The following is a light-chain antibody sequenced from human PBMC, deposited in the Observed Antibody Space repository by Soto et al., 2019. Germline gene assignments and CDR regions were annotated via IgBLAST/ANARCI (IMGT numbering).Light chain of an antibody. J-gene: IGKJ1*01. CDR3: HQYNSYWWT. CDR2: KAS. Sequence: DIQMTQSPSTLSTSVGDRVTIACPASHNISSWLAWYQQKPGKAPKLLIYKASSLESGVQSRLSGSGAGTEFTLTISSLQPDDFATYFCHQYNSYWWTFGQGTKVDIK. V-gene: IGKV1-5*03. CDR1: HNISSW.